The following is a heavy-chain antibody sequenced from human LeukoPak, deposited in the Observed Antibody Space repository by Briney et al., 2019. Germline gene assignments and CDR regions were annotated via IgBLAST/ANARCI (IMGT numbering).Heavy chain of an antibody. CDR1: GYTFTSYA. D-gene: IGHD1-26*01. CDR3: ARDLDVSGSYQFDY. CDR2: INTNTGNP. Sequence: ASVKVSCKASGYTFTSYAMNWVRQAPGQGLEWMGWINTNTGNPTYAQGSTGRFVFSLDTSVSTAYLQISSLKAEDTAVYYCARDLDVSGSYQFDYWGQGTLVTVSS. V-gene: IGHV7-4-1*02. J-gene: IGHJ4*02.